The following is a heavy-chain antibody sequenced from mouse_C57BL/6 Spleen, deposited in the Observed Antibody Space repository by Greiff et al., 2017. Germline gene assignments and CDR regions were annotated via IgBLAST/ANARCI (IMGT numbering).Heavy chain of an antibody. CDR2: IDPEGGDT. V-gene: IGHV14-1*01. CDR1: GFNITDYY. J-gene: IGHJ2*01. Sequence: EVQLQQSGAELVRPGASVKLSCTASGFNITDYYMHWVKQRPEQGLEWIGRIDPEGGDTEYAPKFQGKATMTAETSSNTAYLQLSSLTSEDTAVYYCTTDYGKPGYWGQGTTLTVSS. CDR3: TTDYGKPGY. D-gene: IGHD2-1*01.